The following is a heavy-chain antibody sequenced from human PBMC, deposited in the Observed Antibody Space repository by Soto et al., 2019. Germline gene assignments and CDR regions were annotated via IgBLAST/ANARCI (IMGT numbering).Heavy chain of an antibody. Sequence: SETLSLTCAVSGDSISSRNWWSWVRQPPGKGLEWIGEISHGGNTNYNPSLQSRVTISVDKSKNQFSLKLSSVTAADAAVYYCARGQFTMVRGVIGYNWFDPWGQGTLVTVSS. CDR2: ISHGGNT. V-gene: IGHV4-4*02. D-gene: IGHD3-10*01. CDR1: GDSISSRNW. J-gene: IGHJ5*02. CDR3: ARGQFTMVRGVIGYNWFDP.